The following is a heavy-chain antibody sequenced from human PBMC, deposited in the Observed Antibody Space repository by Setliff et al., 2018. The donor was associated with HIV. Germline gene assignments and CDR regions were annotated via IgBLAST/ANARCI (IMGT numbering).Heavy chain of an antibody. CDR2: IFHSGNT. CDR1: GDSMSSDNYF. V-gene: IGHV4-39*02. J-gene: IGHJ6*02. CDR3: AREQYHFVVDYYYYYGMDV. Sequence: KTSETLSLTCTVSGDSMSSDNYFWVWVRRPPGKGLEWMGNIFHSGNTYYSPSLKSRVTMSLDTSMNQFSLQLKHVTAADTAIYYCAREQYHFVVDYYYYYGMDVWGQGNTVTVSS. D-gene: IGHD2-15*01.